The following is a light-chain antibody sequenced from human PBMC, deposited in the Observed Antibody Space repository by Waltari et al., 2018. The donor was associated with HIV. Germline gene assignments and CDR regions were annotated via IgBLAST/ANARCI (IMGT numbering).Light chain of an antibody. CDR2: WAS. V-gene: IGKV4-1*01. CDR3: QQFYSSPPT. Sequence: DIVMTQSPDSLAVSLGERATISCKSSQSVLASANNQNYLTWYQQKPGQPPKLIMYWASTRKSVVPDPFSSSGSGTDFTLTITSLQAEDVAVYYCQQFYSSPPTFGGGTKVEIK. CDR1: QSVLASANNQNY. J-gene: IGKJ4*01.